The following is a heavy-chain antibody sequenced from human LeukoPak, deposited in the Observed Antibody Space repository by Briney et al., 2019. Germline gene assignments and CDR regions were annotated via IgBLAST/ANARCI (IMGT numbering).Heavy chain of an antibody. V-gene: IGHV3-48*03. Sequence: GGSLRLSCAGSGFTFSSYGMNWVRQAPGKGLEWVSYISSSGSTMYYADSVKGRSTVSRDNAKTSLYLQMNSLRAEDTAVYYCARDSGTYYPDYWGQGTLVTVSS. J-gene: IGHJ4*02. CDR1: GFTFSSYG. CDR2: ISSSGSTM. CDR3: ARDSGTYYPDY. D-gene: IGHD1-26*01.